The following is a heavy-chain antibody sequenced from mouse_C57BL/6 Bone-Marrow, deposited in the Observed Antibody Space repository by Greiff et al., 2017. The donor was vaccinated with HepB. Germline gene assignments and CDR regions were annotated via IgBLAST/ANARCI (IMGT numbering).Heavy chain of an antibody. V-gene: IGHV1-42*01. CDR3: ARSGDGYYGAMDY. CDR1: GYSFTGYY. Sequence: EVQLKQSGPELVKPGASVKISCKASGYSFTGYYMNWVKQSPEKSLEWIGEINPSTGGTTYNQKFKAKATLTVDKSSSTAYMQLKSLTSEDSAVYYCARSGDGYYGAMDYWGQGTSVTVSS. J-gene: IGHJ4*01. D-gene: IGHD2-3*01. CDR2: INPSTGGT.